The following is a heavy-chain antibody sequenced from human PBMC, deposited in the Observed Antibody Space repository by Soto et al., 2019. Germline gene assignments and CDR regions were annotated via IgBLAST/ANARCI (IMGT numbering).Heavy chain of an antibody. CDR1: GFIFTHNA. J-gene: IGHJ4*02. D-gene: IGHD6-19*01. Sequence: EVQLLESGGGLVQPWGSPRLSCAASGFIFTHNAMIWVRQAPGKGLEWVSSISGISGTTYYADSVKGRFTISKDNSKSTVYLQLNSLRVEDTAVYYCARDLRSASGWYAPGYWGQGTLVTVSS. V-gene: IGHV3-23*01. CDR3: ARDLRSASGWYAPGY. CDR2: ISGISGTT.